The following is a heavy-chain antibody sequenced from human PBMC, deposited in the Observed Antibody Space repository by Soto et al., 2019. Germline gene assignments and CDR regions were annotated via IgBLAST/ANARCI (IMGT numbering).Heavy chain of an antibody. CDR3: ARGDTAMVGLGAFDI. V-gene: IGHV1-8*01. J-gene: IGHJ3*02. CDR1: GYTFTSYD. CDR2: MNPNSGNT. Sequence: SVKVCCKASGYTFTSYDINWVLQDTGQGLEWMGWMNPNSGNTGYAQKFQGRVTMTRNTSISTAYMELSSLRSEDTAVYYCARGDTAMVGLGAFDIWGQGTMVTVS. D-gene: IGHD5-18*01.